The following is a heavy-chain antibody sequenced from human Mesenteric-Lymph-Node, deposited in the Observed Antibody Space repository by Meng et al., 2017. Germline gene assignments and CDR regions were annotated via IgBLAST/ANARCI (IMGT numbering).Heavy chain of an antibody. D-gene: IGHD2/OR15-2a*01. V-gene: IGHV4-34*01. Sequence: QVQLKQWGAGLLKPSETLSLTCAVYGGSFSGYYWSWIRQPPGKGLEWIGEINHSGSTNYNPSLKSRVTISVDTSKNQFSLKLSSVTAADTAVYYCARGFLSFVRVFDYWGQGTLVTVSS. CDR2: INHSGST. CDR1: GGSFSGYY. CDR3: ARGFLSFVRVFDY. J-gene: IGHJ4*02.